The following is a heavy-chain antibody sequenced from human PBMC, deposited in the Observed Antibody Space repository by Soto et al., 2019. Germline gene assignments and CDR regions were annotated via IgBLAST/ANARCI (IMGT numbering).Heavy chain of an antibody. CDR3: ARGLFLEQTYYFDY. Sequence: ASVKVSCKASGYTFTSYDINWVRQATGQGLEWMGWMNPNSGNTGYAQKFQGRVTMTRNTSISTAYMELSSLRSEDTAVYYCARGLFLEQTYYFDYWGQGTLVTVSS. CDR2: MNPNSGNT. J-gene: IGHJ4*02. D-gene: IGHD3-3*01. CDR1: GYTFTSYD. V-gene: IGHV1-8*01.